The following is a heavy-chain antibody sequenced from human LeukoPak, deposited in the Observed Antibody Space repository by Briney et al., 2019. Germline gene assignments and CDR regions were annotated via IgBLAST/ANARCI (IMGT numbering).Heavy chain of an antibody. CDR1: GFTFSSYA. V-gene: IGHV3-23*01. Sequence: PGGSLRLSCAASGFTFSSYAMSWVRQAPGKGLEWVSAISGSGSSTYYADSVKGRFTISRDNSKNTLYLQMNSLRAEDTAVYYCATYSSSNGREFQYWGQGTLVTVSS. CDR2: ISGSGSST. J-gene: IGHJ1*01. CDR3: ATYSSSNGREFQY. D-gene: IGHD2-2*01.